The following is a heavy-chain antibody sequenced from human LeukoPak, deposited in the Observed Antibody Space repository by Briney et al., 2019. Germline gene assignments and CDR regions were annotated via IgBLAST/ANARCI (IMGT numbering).Heavy chain of an antibody. Sequence: GGSLRLSCVASGFTFRGYWMHWVRQAPGKGLEWVSAISGSGGSTYYADFVKGRFTISRDNSKNTLYLQMNSLRAEDTAVYYCAKHWYYDILTGYSPHFDYWGQGTLVTVSS. V-gene: IGHV3-23*01. J-gene: IGHJ4*02. D-gene: IGHD3-9*01. CDR1: GFTFRGYW. CDR3: AKHWYYDILTGYSPHFDY. CDR2: ISGSGGST.